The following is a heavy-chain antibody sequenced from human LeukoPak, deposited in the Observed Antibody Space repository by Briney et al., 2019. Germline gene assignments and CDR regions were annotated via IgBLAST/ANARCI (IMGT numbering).Heavy chain of an antibody. CDR3: ARDPGASPSYYYNAMDV. V-gene: IGHV3-7*01. CDR2: TREEGSEK. D-gene: IGHD1-26*01. CDR1: GFTFSTYW. J-gene: IGHJ6*02. Sequence: GGSLRLSSTAYGFTFSTYWMSWVRQAPGEGLEWVANTREEGSEKYYVDSVKGRFTISRDNAKNSLYLKMNSLRVEDTAVYYCARDPGASPSYYYNAMDVWGQGTTVTVSS.